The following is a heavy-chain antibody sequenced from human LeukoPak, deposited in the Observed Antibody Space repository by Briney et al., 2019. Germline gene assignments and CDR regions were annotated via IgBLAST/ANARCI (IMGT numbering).Heavy chain of an antibody. CDR3: ASPMFGSGSYLYAFDI. CDR2: IYYSGST. Sequence: SETLSLTCTVSGGSISSYHWSWIRQPPGKGLEWIGYIYYSGSTNYNPSLKSRVTISVDTSKNQFSLKLSSVTAADTAVYYCASPMFGSGSYLYAFDIWGQGTMVTVSS. CDR1: GGSISSYH. V-gene: IGHV4-59*08. J-gene: IGHJ3*02. D-gene: IGHD3-10*01.